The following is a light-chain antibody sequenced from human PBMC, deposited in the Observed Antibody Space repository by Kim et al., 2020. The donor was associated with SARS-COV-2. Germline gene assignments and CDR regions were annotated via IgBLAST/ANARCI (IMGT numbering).Light chain of an antibody. CDR2: AAS. CDR3: QQSYSTPWT. CDR1: QSISSY. J-gene: IGKJ1*01. V-gene: IGKV1-39*01. Sequence: ASVGDRVTITGRASQSISSYLNWYQQKPGKAPRLLIYAASSLQGGVPSRFSGSGSGTDFTLTISSLQPEDFATYYCQQSYSTPWTFGQGTKVEIK.